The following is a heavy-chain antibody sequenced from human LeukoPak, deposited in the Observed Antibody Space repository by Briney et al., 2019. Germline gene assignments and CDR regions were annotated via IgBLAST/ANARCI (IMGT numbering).Heavy chain of an antibody. J-gene: IGHJ4*02. V-gene: IGHV4-39*01. CDR3: ARQKSGSYGLFDY. D-gene: IGHD1-26*01. CDR2: IYYSGST. Sequence: SETLSLTCTVSGGSISSSSYYWGWIRQPPGKGLEWFGSIYYSGSTYYNPSLKSRVTISVDTSKNQFSLKLSSVTAADTSVYYCARQKSGSYGLFDYWGQGTLVTVSS. CDR1: GGSISSSSYY.